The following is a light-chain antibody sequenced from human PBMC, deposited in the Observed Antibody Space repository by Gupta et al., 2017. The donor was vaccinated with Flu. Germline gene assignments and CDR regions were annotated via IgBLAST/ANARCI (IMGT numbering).Light chain of an antibody. J-gene: IGKJ5*01. V-gene: IGKV3-15*01. CDR3: QQYDNWPPIT. CDR1: QSVSSN. CDR2: GAS. Sequence: DTLSVSPGERATLSCRASQSVSSNLAWYQQKPGQAPRLLIYGASARATGIPARFSGSGSATDFTLTISSLQSEDFAVYYCQQYDNWPPITFGQGTRMEIK.